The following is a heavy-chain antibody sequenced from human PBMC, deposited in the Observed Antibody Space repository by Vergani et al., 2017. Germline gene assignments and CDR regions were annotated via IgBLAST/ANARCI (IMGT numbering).Heavy chain of an antibody. Sequence: QVQLVQSGAEVKKPGASVKVSCKASGYTFTGYYMHWVRQAPGQGLEWMGWINPKSGGTNYAQKFQGRVNMTRDTSISTAYMELSRLRSDDTAVYYCARDQDLIVVVADTPAYYMDVWGKGP. CDR2: INPKSGGT. V-gene: IGHV1-2*02. CDR1: GYTFTGYY. D-gene: IGHD3-22*01. CDR3: ARDQDLIVVVADTPAYYMDV. J-gene: IGHJ6*03.